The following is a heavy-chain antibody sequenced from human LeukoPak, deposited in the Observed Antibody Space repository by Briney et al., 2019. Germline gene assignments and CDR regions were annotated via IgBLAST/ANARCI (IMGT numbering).Heavy chain of an antibody. V-gene: IGHV4-34*01. Sequence: SETLSLTCAVYGGSVSGYYWSWIRQPPGKGLEWIGEINHSGSTNYNPSLKSRVTISVDTSKNQFSLKMSSVTAADTSVYYCARGRYSYGDFDYWGQGTLVTVSS. J-gene: IGHJ4*02. CDR1: GGSVSGYY. CDR3: ARGRYSYGDFDY. CDR2: INHSGST. D-gene: IGHD5-18*01.